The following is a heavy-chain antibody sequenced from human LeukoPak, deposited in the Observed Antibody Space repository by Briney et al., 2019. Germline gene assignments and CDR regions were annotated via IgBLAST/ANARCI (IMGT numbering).Heavy chain of an antibody. D-gene: IGHD6-19*01. V-gene: IGHV1-18*01. CDR1: GYTFTSYG. J-gene: IGHJ4*02. CDR2: ISASNGDT. Sequence: ASVKVSCKASGYTFTSYGITWVRQAPGQGLEWMGWISASNGDTNYAQKLQDRVTMTTDTSTSTAYMELRGLRSDDTAVYYCARDPWQWLGPPLDFWGREPWSPSPQ. CDR3: ARDPWQWLGPPLDF.